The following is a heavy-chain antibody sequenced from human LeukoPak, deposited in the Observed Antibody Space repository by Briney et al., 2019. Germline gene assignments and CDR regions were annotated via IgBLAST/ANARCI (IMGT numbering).Heavy chain of an antibody. CDR1: GGSISSSSYY. J-gene: IGHJ5*02. D-gene: IGHD6-6*01. Sequence: PSETLSLTCTVSGGSISSSSYYWGWIRQPPGKGLEWIGSIYYSGSTYYNPSLKSRVTISVDTSKNQFSLKLSSVTAADTAVYYCARGEAARRLDPWGQGTLVTVSS. CDR2: IYYSGST. V-gene: IGHV4-39*07. CDR3: ARGEAARRLDP.